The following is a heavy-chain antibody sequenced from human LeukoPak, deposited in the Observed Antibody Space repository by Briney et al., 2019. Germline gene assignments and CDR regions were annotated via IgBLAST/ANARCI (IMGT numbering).Heavy chain of an antibody. J-gene: IGHJ4*02. V-gene: IGHV3-23*01. CDR2: ITGSGGTT. Sequence: PGGSLRLSCAASVFTFSTYAMSWVCQAPGKGLNWVSTITGSGGTTYYADSVKGRFTISRDNSKNTLFLQMHSLRAEDTAIYYCAKHATEGGSSSTSSWDYWGQGTLVTVSS. CDR1: VFTFSTYA. D-gene: IGHD2-2*01. CDR3: AKHATEGGSSSTSSWDY.